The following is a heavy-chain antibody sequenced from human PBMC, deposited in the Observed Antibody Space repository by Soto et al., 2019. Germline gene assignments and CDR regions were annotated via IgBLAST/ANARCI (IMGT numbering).Heavy chain of an antibody. CDR1: GGSIGSGDYY. J-gene: IGHJ4*02. CDR3: TTDPNPPSTVTTDY. D-gene: IGHD4-17*01. V-gene: IGHV4-30-4*01. CDR2: IYYSGST. Sequence: SETLSLTCTVSGGSIGSGDYYWSWIRQPPGKGLEWIGYIYYSGSTYYNPSLKSRVTISVDTSKNQFSLKLSSVTAADTAVYYCTTDPNPPSTVTTDYWGQGTLVTVSS.